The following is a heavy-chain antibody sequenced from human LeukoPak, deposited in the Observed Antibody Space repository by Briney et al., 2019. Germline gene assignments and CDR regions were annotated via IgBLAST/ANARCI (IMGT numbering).Heavy chain of an antibody. CDR1: GFTFSNYW. J-gene: IGHJ6*02. D-gene: IGHD3-22*01. CDR2: IKQDGSEK. CDR3: ARSETTYYYDSSVYFYYYYGMDV. V-gene: IGHV3-7*01. Sequence: GGSLRLSCVASGFTFSNYWMTWVRQAPGKGLEWVANIKQDGSEKYYVDSVKGRFTISRDNAKNSLYLQMNSLRAEDTAVYYCARSETTYYYDSSVYFYYYYGMDVWGQGTTVTVSS.